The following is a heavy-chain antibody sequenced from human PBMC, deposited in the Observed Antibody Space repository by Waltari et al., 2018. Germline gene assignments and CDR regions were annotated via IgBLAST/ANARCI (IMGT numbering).Heavy chain of an antibody. V-gene: IGHV3-23*01. CDR3: AKAIKGYNSAWFDY. J-gene: IGHJ5*01. D-gene: IGHD3-3*01. Sequence: EVQLLESGVGLVQPGGSLRLSCAASGFSFSGYAMNWVRQAPGKGLEWVSAISGSGSTPFYADSVKGRFTISRDNSKNTVFLQMNSLRAEETAVYYCAKAIKGYNSAWFDYWGQGTLVTVSS. CDR1: GFSFSGYA. CDR2: ISGSGSTP.